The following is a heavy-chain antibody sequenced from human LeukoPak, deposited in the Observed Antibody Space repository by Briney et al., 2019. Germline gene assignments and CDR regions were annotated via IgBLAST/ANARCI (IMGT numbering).Heavy chain of an antibody. Sequence: GGSLRLSCAASGFTFSRYWMTWVRQGPGKGLEWVANIKQDGSEKYYVDSVKGRFTISRDNAKNSLYLQMRSLRVEDTAVYYCAREVVESHYYDSSGYSPFDYWGQGTLVTVSS. D-gene: IGHD3-22*01. CDR2: IKQDGSEK. CDR1: GFTFSRYW. CDR3: AREVVESHYYDSSGYSPFDY. J-gene: IGHJ4*02. V-gene: IGHV3-7*01.